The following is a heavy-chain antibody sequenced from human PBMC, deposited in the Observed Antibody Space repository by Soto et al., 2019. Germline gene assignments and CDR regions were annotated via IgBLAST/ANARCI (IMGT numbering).Heavy chain of an antibody. CDR3: LRGGRGYTRDDVLDA. J-gene: IGHJ3*01. Sequence: EVQLVESGGGLVKPGGSLRLSCVDSGFTFRSYSMNWVRQAPGKGLEWVASISSTGSVIWYADSLQGLFTISRDNAKNSLFLQMESPRADDTAVYYCLRGGRGYTRDDVLDAWGHGTMVTVSS. D-gene: IGHD2-2*02. CDR1: GFTFRSYS. CDR2: ISSTGSVI. V-gene: IGHV3-21*06.